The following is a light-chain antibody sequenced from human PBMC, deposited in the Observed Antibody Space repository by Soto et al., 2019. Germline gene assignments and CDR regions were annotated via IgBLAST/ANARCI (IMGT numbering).Light chain of an antibody. CDR3: QRYGSSPWT. Sequence: EIVLTQSPGTLSLSPGERATLSCRASQSVSSTHLAWYQQKPGQAPRRLIYGASSRATGIPDRFSGSGSGTDFTLTISRLEPEDFAVYYCQRYGSSPWTFGQGTKVEIK. CDR2: GAS. CDR1: QSVSSTH. V-gene: IGKV3-20*01. J-gene: IGKJ1*01.